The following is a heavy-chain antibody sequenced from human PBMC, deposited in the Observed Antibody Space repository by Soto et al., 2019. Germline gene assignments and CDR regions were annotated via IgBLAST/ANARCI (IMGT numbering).Heavy chain of an antibody. CDR3: AHRLTLNFNWNYGRFDS. J-gene: IGHJ4*02. CDR1: GFSLTTNGVG. Sequence: QITLKESGPTLVKPTQTLTLTCSFSGFSLTTNGVGVGWIRQPPGKALEWLALIYWDDDKRYNPSLRSRLTTPKDTSKNQVVLTMANMDPVDTATYYCAHRLTLNFNWNYGRFDSWGQGTLVTVSS. D-gene: IGHD1-7*01. V-gene: IGHV2-5*02. CDR2: IYWDDDK.